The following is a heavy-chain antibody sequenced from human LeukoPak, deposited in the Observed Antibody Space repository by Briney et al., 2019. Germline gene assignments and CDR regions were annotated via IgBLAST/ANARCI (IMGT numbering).Heavy chain of an antibody. J-gene: IGHJ4*02. CDR1: GYSFSSYW. CDR2: IYPADSDT. D-gene: IGHD6-19*01. CDR3: ARSNGWLNY. Sequence: GESLKISCQGSGYSFSSYWIGWVRQMPGKGLEWMGIIYPADSDTRYSPSFQGQVIMPADKSINTAYLQWSSLKASDTAMYYCARSNGWLNYWGQGTLVTVSS. V-gene: IGHV5-51*01.